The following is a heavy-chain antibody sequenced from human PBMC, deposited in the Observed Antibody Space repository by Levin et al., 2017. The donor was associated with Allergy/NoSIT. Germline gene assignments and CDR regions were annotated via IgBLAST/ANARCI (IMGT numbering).Heavy chain of an antibody. CDR3: ARYGPPSPFGDYVGLDY. D-gene: IGHD4-17*01. J-gene: IGHJ4*02. Sequence: SQTLSLTCTVSGGSIWNYYWAWIRQPPGKGLEWIGYIYDSGSPNYNPSLKNRVTISLDTSKNQFSLKLSSVTAADTAVYYFARYGPPSPFGDYVGLDYWGQGTLVTVSS. V-gene: IGHV4-59*01. CDR1: GGSIWNYY. CDR2: IYDSGSP.